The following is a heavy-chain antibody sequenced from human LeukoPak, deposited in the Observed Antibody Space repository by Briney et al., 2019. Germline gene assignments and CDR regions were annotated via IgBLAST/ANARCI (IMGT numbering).Heavy chain of an antibody. CDR1: GYSFSNYW. J-gene: IGHJ3*02. CDR3: ARHRRDGDYADDAFDI. Sequence: GESLKISRKGSGYSFSNYWIGWVRQLPGKGLEWMGIIYPGDSDTRYSPSFQGQVTISADKSISTAYLQWSSLKASDTAMYYCARHRRDGDYADDAFDIWGQGTMVTVSS. V-gene: IGHV5-51*01. D-gene: IGHD4-17*01. CDR2: IYPGDSDT.